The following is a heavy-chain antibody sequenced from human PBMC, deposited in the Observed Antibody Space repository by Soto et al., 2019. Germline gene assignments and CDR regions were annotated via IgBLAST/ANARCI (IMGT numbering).Heavy chain of an antibody. J-gene: IGHJ4*02. D-gene: IGHD2-21*02. CDR2: ITSTSTYI. V-gene: IGHV3-21*01. Sequence: EVQLVESGGGLVKPGGSLRLSCAASGFTFSSYTMHWVRQAPGKGLEWVASITSTSTYIYYTDSLKGRFTLSRDNAKNSLYLQMNSLGPGDTAVYYCARDGARDRGDKGFDYWGQGTVVTVSS. CDR1: GFTFSSYT. CDR3: ARDGARDRGDKGFDY.